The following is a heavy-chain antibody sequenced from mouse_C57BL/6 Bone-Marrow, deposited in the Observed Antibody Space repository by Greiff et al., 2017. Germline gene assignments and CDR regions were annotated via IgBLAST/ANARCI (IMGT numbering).Heavy chain of an antibody. CDR2: ISSGGDYI. J-gene: IGHJ4*01. D-gene: IGHD3-2*02. V-gene: IGHV5-9-1*02. Sequence: EVKLVESGEGLVKPGGSLKLSCAASGFTFSSYAMSWVRQTPEKRLEWVAYISSGGDYIYYADTVKGRFTISRDNARNTLYLQMSSLKSEDTAMXYCTRETAQALFLYAMDYWGQGTSVTVSS. CDR3: TRETAQALFLYAMDY. CDR1: GFTFSSYA.